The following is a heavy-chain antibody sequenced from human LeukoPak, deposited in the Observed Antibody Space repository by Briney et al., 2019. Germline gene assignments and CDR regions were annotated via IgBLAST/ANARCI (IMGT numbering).Heavy chain of an antibody. Sequence: GGSLRLSCAASGFTFSSYGMHWVRQARGKGLEWVAVISYDGSNKYYADSVKGRFTISRDNSKNTLYLQMNSLRAEDTAVYYCAKFLAGDPRDFDYWGQGTLVTVSS. CDR2: ISYDGSNK. V-gene: IGHV3-30*18. CDR1: GFTFSSYG. CDR3: AKFLAGDPRDFDY. D-gene: IGHD4-17*01. J-gene: IGHJ4*02.